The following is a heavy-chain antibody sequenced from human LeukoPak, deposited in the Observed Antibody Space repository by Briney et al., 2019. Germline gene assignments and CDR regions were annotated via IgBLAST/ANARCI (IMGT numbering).Heavy chain of an antibody. V-gene: IGHV3-43*02. CDR3: AKDRLPGGYYAS. CDR1: GFTFDDYA. CDR2: ISGDGGST. D-gene: IGHD3-22*01. Sequence: PGGSLRLSCAASGFTFDDYAMHWVRHAPGKGLEWVSLISGDGGSTYYADSVKGRFTISRDNSKNSLYLQMNSLRTEDTALYYCAKDRLPGGYYASWGQGTLVTVSS. J-gene: IGHJ4*02.